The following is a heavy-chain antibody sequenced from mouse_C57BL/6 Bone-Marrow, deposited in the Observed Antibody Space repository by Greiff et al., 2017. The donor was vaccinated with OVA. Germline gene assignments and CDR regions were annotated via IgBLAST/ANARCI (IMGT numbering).Heavy chain of an antibody. CDR2: IWSGGST. D-gene: IGHD2-5*01. V-gene: IGHV2-2*01. Sequence: QVQLQQSGPGLVQPSQSLSITCTVSGFSLTSYGVHWVRQSPGKGPEWLGVIWSGGSTDYNAAFISRLSISKDNSKSQVFFKMNSLQADDTAIYYCARRESNPYAMDYWGQGTSVTVSS. J-gene: IGHJ4*01. CDR3: ARRESNPYAMDY. CDR1: GFSLTSYG.